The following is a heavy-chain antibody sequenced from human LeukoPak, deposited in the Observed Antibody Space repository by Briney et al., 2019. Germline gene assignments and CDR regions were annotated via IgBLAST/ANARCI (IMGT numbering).Heavy chain of an antibody. Sequence: SETLSLTCAVYGGSFSTYYWSWIRQSPGKGLEWIGSIYHSGSTNYNPSLKSRVTISVDKSKNQFSLKLNSVTAADTAVYYCARAGKIKYSSSPFDYWGQGTLVTVSS. V-gene: IGHV4-34*01. J-gene: IGHJ4*02. CDR2: IYHSGST. D-gene: IGHD6-6*01. CDR3: ARAGKIKYSSSPFDY. CDR1: GGSFSTYY.